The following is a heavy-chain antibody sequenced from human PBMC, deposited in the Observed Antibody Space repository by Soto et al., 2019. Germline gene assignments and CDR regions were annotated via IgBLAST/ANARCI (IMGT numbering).Heavy chain of an antibody. D-gene: IGHD6-13*01. J-gene: IGHJ6*02. CDR2: ISWDGGST. CDR1: GFTFDDYT. Sequence: PGGSLRLSCAASGFTFDDYTMHWVRQAPGKGLEWVSLISWDGGSTYYADSVKGRFTISRDNSKNSLYLQMNSLRTEDTALYYCAKDLGAAAGIIPVSGNYYYGMDVWGQGTTVTVSS. V-gene: IGHV3-43*01. CDR3: AKDLGAAAGIIPVSGNYYYGMDV.